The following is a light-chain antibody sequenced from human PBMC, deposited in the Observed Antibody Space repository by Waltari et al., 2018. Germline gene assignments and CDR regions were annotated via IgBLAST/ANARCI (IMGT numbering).Light chain of an antibody. Sequence: EIVLTQSQGALSLSTVERATLSCRASQSVSSSYLAWYQQTPGQAPRLLSYGASSRATGIPDRFSGSGSGTDFTLTISRLEPEDFAVYYCQQYGSSPTFGQGTKVEIK. J-gene: IGKJ1*01. CDR3: QQYGSSPT. CDR1: QSVSSSY. V-gene: IGKV3-20*01. CDR2: GAS.